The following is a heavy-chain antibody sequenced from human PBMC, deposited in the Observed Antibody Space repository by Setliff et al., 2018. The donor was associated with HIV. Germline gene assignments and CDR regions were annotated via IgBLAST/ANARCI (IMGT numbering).Heavy chain of an antibody. D-gene: IGHD3-10*01. J-gene: IGHJ6*02. V-gene: IGHV3-23*01. Sequence: GGSLRLSCAASGFTFSSYAMSWVRQAPGKGLEWVSAISGSGGSTYYADSVKGRFTISRDNSKNTLYLQMNSLRAEDTAVYYCAKTPMVRGAHTSGYYYYGMDVWGQGTTVTVSS. CDR3: AKTPMVRGAHTSGYYYYGMDV. CDR1: GFTFSSYA. CDR2: ISGSGGST.